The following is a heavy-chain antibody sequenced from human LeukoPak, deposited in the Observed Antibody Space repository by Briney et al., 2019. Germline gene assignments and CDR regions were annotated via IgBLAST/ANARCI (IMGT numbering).Heavy chain of an antibody. J-gene: IGHJ4*02. CDR3: ASMVRDYFEY. V-gene: IGHV3-30*02. Sequence: GGSLRLSCAASGFSFSDYDIHWFRLAPGKGLEWVTFIRYDGSNTYAESVKGRFTISRDNSKNTVYLQMNSLRPDDMAVYYCASMVRDYFEYWGQGTLVTVSS. CDR2: IRYDGSNT. D-gene: IGHD3-10*01. CDR1: GFSFSDYD.